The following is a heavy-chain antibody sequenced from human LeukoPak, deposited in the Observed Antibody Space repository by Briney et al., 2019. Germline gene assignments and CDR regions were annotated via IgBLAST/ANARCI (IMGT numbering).Heavy chain of an antibody. CDR3: AREMAYNPDYFDY. J-gene: IGHJ4*02. V-gene: IGHV3-30*03. D-gene: IGHD5-24*01. CDR1: GFTFSSYG. Sequence: PGGSLGLSCAASGFTFSSYGMHWVRQAPGKGLEWVAVISYDGSNKYYADSVKGRFTISRDNSKNTLYLQMNSLRAEDTAVYYCAREMAYNPDYFDYWGQGTLVTVSS. CDR2: ISYDGSNK.